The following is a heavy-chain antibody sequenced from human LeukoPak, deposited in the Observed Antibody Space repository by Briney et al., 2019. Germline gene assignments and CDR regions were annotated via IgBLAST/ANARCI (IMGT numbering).Heavy chain of an antibody. CDR2: IYTSGST. Sequence: PSETLSLTCTVSGGSISSYYWSWIRQPAGKGLEWIGRIYTSGSTNYNPSLKSRVTMSVDTSKNQFSLKLSSVTAADTAVYYCARDKQYCSGGSCYALGWFDPWGQGTLVTVSS. J-gene: IGHJ5*02. D-gene: IGHD2-15*01. CDR3: ARDKQYCSGGSCYALGWFDP. CDR1: GGSISSYY. V-gene: IGHV4-4*07.